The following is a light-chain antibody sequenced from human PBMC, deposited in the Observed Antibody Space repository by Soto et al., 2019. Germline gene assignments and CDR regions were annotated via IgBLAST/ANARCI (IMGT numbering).Light chain of an antibody. CDR2: DVT. V-gene: IGLV2-14*01. J-gene: IGLJ1*01. CDR1: ISDVGGYIY. Sequence: QSALTQPSSLSGSPGQSITISCTGTISDVGGYIYVSWYQQHPGKAPKLMIYDVTSRPSGVSYRFSGSKSSNTASLTISGLQAEDEADYYCSSYTTSSSYVFGTGTKVTVL. CDR3: SSYTTSSSYV.